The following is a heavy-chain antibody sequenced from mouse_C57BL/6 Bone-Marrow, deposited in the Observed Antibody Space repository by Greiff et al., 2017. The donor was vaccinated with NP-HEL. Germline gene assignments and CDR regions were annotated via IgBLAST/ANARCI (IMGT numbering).Heavy chain of an antibody. Sequence: EVKLVESGPGLAKPSQTLSLTCSVTGYSITSDYWNWIRKFPGNKLEYMGYISYSGSTYYNPSLNSRISITRDTSTNQYYLQLTSVTTEDTATYYCARYRYQDYGSRGGYFDVWGTGTTVTVSS. V-gene: IGHV3-8*01. CDR3: ARYRYQDYGSRGGYFDV. D-gene: IGHD1-1*01. CDR2: ISYSGST. CDR1: GYSITSDY. J-gene: IGHJ1*03.